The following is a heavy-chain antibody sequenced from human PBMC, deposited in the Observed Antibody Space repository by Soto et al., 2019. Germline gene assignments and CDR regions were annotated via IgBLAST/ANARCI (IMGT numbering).Heavy chain of an antibody. CDR2: IPYDGNNK. J-gene: IGHJ6*02. CDR1: GFSLSNNG. D-gene: IGHD3-22*01. V-gene: IGHV3-30*18. Sequence: SGGSLRLSCAASGFSLSNNGMHWVRQAPGKGLEWVAVIPYDGNNKYYADSVKGRFTISRDNSKNTVYLEMNNLRAEDTAMYYCAKGGSGNYLTYYYYYGMDVWGQGTTVTVSS. CDR3: AKGGSGNYLTYYYYYGMDV.